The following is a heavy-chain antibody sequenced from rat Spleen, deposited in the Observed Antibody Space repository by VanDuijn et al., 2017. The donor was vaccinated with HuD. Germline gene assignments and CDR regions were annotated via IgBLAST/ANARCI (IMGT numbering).Heavy chain of an antibody. V-gene: IGHV5-29*01. Sequence: EVQLVESDGGLVQPGRSLKVSCAASGFTFSDYGVAWVRQAPTKGLEWVATLSYCDSPGHSSTYYRDSVKGRFTISRDNAKRTLSLQMNSLRSEDTATYYCVKDRDGGYAMDAWGQGASVTVSS. J-gene: IGHJ4*01. CDR1: GFTFSDYG. CDR3: VKDRDGGYAMDA. CDR2: LSYCDSPGHSST. D-gene: IGHD1-11*01.